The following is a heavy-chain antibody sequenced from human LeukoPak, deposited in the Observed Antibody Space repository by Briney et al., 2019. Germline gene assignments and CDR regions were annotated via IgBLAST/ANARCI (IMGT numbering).Heavy chain of an antibody. D-gene: IGHD2-2*02. CDR1: GFTFSDYY. Sequence: GGSLRLSCAASGFTFSDYYMSWIRQAPGKGLEWVSYISSSGSTIYYADSVKGRFTISRDNAKNSLYLQMNSLRAEDTAVYYCARDQRLQAIIASAGLDYWGRGTLVTVSS. CDR3: ARDQRLQAIIASAGLDY. V-gene: IGHV3-11*04. J-gene: IGHJ4*02. CDR2: ISSSGSTI.